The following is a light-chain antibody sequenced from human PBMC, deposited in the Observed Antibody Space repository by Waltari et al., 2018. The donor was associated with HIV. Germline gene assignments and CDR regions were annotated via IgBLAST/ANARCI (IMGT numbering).Light chain of an antibody. J-gene: IGLJ2*01. V-gene: IGLV1-44*01. CDR2: GNN. CDR3: AAWDDSLDGPV. CDR1: SSNIGRHA. Sequence: QPGLTQPPSASGTPGQRVIISCSGSSSNIGRHAVSWYQHLPGATPPLLIFGNNQRSSGVPDRFSGSKSATSASLAISGLRSVDEADYSCAAWDDSLDGPVFGGGTKLTVL.